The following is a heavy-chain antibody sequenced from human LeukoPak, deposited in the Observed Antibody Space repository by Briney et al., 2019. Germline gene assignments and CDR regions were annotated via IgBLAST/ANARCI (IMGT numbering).Heavy chain of an antibody. Sequence: SETLSLTCTVSGGSISSYYWSWIRQPPGKGLEWIGYIYYSGSTNYNPSLKSRVTISVDTSKNQFSLKLSSVTAADTAVYYCARDNLDDAFDIWGPGTMVTVSS. D-gene: IGHD1-1*01. J-gene: IGHJ3*02. CDR3: ARDNLDDAFDI. CDR2: IYYSGST. CDR1: GGSISSYY. V-gene: IGHV4-59*01.